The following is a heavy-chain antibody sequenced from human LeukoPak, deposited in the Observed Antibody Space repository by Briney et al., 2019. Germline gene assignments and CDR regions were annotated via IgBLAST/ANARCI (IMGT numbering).Heavy chain of an antibody. V-gene: IGHV4-59*01. CDR1: GGSISSYY. CDR3: ARETVDYYDSSGYSFFDY. CDR2: IYYRGST. Sequence: SETLSLTCTVSGGSISSYYWSWIRQPPGKGLEWIGYIYYRGSTNYNPSLKSRVTISVDTSKNQFSLKLSSVTAADTAVYYCARETVDYYDSSGYSFFDYWGQGTLVTVSS. J-gene: IGHJ4*02. D-gene: IGHD3-22*01.